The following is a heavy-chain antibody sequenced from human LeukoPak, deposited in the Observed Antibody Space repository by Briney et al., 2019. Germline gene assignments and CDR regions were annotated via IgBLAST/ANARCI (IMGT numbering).Heavy chain of an antibody. D-gene: IGHD5-24*01. Sequence: GGSLRLSCAASGFTFSTYNMNWVRQAPGKGLEWVSSISRSSNYIYYADSVRGRFTISRDNAKNSLYLQMNSLRAEDTAVYYCARGVEMATIPNWFDPWGQGTLVPSPQ. CDR1: GFTFSTYN. V-gene: IGHV3-21*01. J-gene: IGHJ5*02. CDR3: ARGVEMATIPNWFDP. CDR2: ISRSSNYI.